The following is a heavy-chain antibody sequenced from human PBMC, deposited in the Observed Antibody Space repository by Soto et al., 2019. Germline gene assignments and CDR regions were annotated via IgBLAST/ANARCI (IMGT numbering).Heavy chain of an antibody. Sequence: QVQLVQSGAEVKKPGASVKVSCKASGYTFTSYGISWVRQAPGQGLEWMGWISAYNGNTSYAQKLQGRVTMTTDTSTSTAYMELRSLRSDDTAVYYCARDRRCSSTSCWLLDWWFDPWGQGTLVTVSS. CDR2: ISAYNGNT. D-gene: IGHD2-2*01. CDR1: GYTFTSYG. J-gene: IGHJ5*02. CDR3: ARDRRCSSTSCWLLDWWFDP. V-gene: IGHV1-18*01.